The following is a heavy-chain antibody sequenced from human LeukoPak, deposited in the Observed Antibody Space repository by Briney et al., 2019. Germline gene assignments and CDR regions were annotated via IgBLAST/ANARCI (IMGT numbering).Heavy chain of an antibody. CDR2: ISSSSSNI. CDR3: ARLLYNFGAYMDV. V-gene: IGHV3-21*01. Sequence: GGSLRLSCAASGFTFSSYSMNWLHQAPGKGLEWVSSISSSSSNIYYADSVKGRFTISRDNAKNSLHLQMSSLRAEDTAVYYCARLLYNFGAYMDVWGKGTTVTVSS. J-gene: IGHJ6*03. CDR1: GFTFSSYS. D-gene: IGHD3-3*01.